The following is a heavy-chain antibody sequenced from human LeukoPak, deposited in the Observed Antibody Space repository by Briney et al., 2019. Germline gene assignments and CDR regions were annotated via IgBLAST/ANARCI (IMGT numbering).Heavy chain of an antibody. J-gene: IGHJ3*02. Sequence: SETLSLTCTVSGGSISSGSYYWSWIRQPAGKGLEWIGRIYTGGSTNYNPSLKSRVTISVDTSKNQFSLKLSSVTAADTAVYYCARYSSTGYDAFDIWGQGTMVTVSS. CDR1: GGSISSGSYY. CDR2: IYTGGST. D-gene: IGHD6-13*01. V-gene: IGHV4-61*02. CDR3: ARYSSTGYDAFDI.